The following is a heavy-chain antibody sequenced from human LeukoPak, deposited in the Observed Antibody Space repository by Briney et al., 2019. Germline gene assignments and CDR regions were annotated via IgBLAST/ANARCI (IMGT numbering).Heavy chain of an antibody. Sequence: PSETLSLTCAVYGGSFSGYYWSWIRQPPGKGLEWIGEINHSGSTNYNPSLKSRVTISVDTSKNQSSLTLSSVTAADTAVYYCARYYRGGWYYLDYWGQGTLATVSS. CDR1: GGSFSGYY. CDR2: INHSGST. J-gene: IGHJ4*02. CDR3: ARYYRGGWYYLDY. V-gene: IGHV4-34*01. D-gene: IGHD6-19*01.